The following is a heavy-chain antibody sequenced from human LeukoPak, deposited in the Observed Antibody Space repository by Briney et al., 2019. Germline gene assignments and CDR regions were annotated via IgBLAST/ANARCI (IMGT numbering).Heavy chain of an antibody. V-gene: IGHV4-59*08. Sequence: SETLSLTCTVSGGSISSYYWSWIRQPPGKGLEWIGYIYYSGSTYYNPSLKSRVTISVDTSKNQFSLKLSSVTAADTAVYYCASSGYTLAYWYFDLWGRGTLVTVSS. CDR3: ASSGYTLAYWYFDL. CDR2: IYYSGST. CDR1: GGSISSYY. J-gene: IGHJ2*01. D-gene: IGHD3-22*01.